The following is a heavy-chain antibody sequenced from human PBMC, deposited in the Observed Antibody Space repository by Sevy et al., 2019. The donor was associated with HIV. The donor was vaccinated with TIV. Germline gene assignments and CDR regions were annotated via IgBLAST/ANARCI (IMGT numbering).Heavy chain of an antibody. Sequence: GGSLRLSCAASGFTLSDYYMSWIRQAPGKGLEWVSYISGSGSDIYYADSVKGRFSVSRDNAKNSLYLQMNSLRAEDTAVYYCARDHVKDGDLGDYYYFAMDVWGQWTTVTVSS. J-gene: IGHJ6*02. D-gene: IGHD4-17*01. CDR2: ISGSGSDI. CDR1: GFTLSDYY. V-gene: IGHV3-11*01. CDR3: ARDHVKDGDLGDYYYFAMDV.